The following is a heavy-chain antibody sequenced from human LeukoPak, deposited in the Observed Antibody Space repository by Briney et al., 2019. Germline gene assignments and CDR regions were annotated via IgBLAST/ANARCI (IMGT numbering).Heavy chain of an antibody. J-gene: IGHJ4*02. D-gene: IGHD5-18*01. Sequence: SETLSLTCTVSGGSVSSGSYYWSWIRQPPGKGLEWIGYIYYSGSTNYNPSLKSRVTISVDTSKNQFSLKLSSVTAADTAVYYCARKGKAMVLKWGQGTLVTVSS. CDR1: GGSVSSGSYY. V-gene: IGHV4-61*01. CDR2: IYYSGST. CDR3: ARKGKAMVLK.